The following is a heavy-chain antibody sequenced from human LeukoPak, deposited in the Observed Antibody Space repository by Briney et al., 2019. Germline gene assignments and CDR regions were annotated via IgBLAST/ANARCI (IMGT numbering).Heavy chain of an antibody. Sequence: GGSLRLSCAASGFTFSSYDMHWVRQTTGKGLEWVSAIGTAGDTYYPGSVKGRFTISRENAKNSLYLQMNSLRAGDTAVYYCARGALWFGVLDLWGRGTLVTVSS. V-gene: IGHV3-13*01. D-gene: IGHD3-10*01. CDR3: ARGALWFGVLDL. J-gene: IGHJ2*01. CDR2: IGTAGDT. CDR1: GFTFSSYD.